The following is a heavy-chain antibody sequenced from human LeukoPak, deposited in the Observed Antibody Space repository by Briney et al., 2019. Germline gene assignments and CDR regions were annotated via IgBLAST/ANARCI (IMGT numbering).Heavy chain of an antibody. CDR3: ARSGYSYGSGPWYFDY. V-gene: IGHV5-51*01. CDR2: IYPGDSDT. Sequence: GESLKISCKGSGYRFSSYWIGWVRQMPGKGLEWMGIIYPGDSDTRYSPSFQGQVTISADKSISTAYLQWSSLKASDTAMYYCARSGYSYGSGPWYFDYWGQGTLVTVSS. J-gene: IGHJ4*02. D-gene: IGHD5-18*01. CDR1: GYRFSSYW.